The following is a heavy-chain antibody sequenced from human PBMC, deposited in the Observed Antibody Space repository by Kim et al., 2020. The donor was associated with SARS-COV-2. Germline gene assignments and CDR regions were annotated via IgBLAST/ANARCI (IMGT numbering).Heavy chain of an antibody. V-gene: IGHV3-73*01. CDR1: GFTFSGSF. J-gene: IGHJ6*02. CDR2: IRSNANNYAT. D-gene: IGHD3-10*01. Sequence: GGSLRLSCAASGFTFSGSFMHWVRQASGKGLEWVSRIRSNANNYATTYAASVKGRFTISRDDSKDTAYLQMNSLKAEDTAFYYCTTQTLGGAGLDVWAKGPRSPSP. CDR3: TTQTLGGAGLDV.